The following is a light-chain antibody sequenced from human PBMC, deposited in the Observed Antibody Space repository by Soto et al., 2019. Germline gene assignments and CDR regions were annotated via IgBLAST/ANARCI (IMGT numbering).Light chain of an antibody. CDR2: DAS. CDR1: QSVSSY. J-gene: IGKJ1*01. CDR3: QQRSNWSPWT. V-gene: IGKV3-11*01. Sequence: EIVLTQSPATLSWSPVERATLSCRARQSVSSYLAWYQQKPGQAPRLLIYDASNRATAIPARFSGSGSGTDFTHTIGSLEPEDFAVYYCQQRSNWSPWTFGQGIKVEIK.